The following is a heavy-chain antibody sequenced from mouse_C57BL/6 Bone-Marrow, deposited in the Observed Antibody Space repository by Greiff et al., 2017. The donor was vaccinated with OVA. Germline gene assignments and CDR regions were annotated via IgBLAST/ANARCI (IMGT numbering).Heavy chain of an antibody. CDR3: ARMGYFDV. J-gene: IGHJ1*03. CDR2: IDPSDSYT. V-gene: IGHV1-50*01. CDR1: GYTFTSYW. Sequence: QVHVKQPGAELVKPGASVKLSCKASGYTFTSYWMQWVKQRPGQGLEWIGEIDPSDSYTNYNQKFKGKATLTVDTSSSTAYMQLSSLTSEDSAVYYCARMGYFDVWGTGTTVTVSS.